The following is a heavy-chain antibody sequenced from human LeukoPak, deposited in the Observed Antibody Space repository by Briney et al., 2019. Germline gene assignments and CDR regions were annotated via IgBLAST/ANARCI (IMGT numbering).Heavy chain of an antibody. D-gene: IGHD3-9*01. J-gene: IGHJ4*02. CDR2: IYYSGST. Sequence: SETLSLTCTVSGGSISSYYWSWIRQPPGKGLEWIGYIYYSGSTNYNPSLKSRVTISVDTSKNQFSLKLSSVTAADTAVYYCARAPHYDILTGYYKLRAYYFDYWGQGTLVTVSS. CDR3: ARAPHYDILTGYYKLRAYYFDY. CDR1: GGSISSYY. V-gene: IGHV4-59*01.